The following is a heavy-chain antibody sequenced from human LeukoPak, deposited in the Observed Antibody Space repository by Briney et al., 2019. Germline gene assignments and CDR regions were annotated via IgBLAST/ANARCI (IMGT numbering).Heavy chain of an antibody. D-gene: IGHD2-15*01. Sequence: GGSLRLSCAASGFTFSSYSMNWVRQAPGKGLEWVSSISSSSSYIYYADSVKGRFTISRDNAKNSLYLQMNSLRAEDTAVYYCAKVVLYSLEPNYFDYWGQGTLVTVSS. CDR1: GFTFSSYS. CDR2: ISSSSSYI. V-gene: IGHV3-21*04. J-gene: IGHJ4*02. CDR3: AKVVLYSLEPNYFDY.